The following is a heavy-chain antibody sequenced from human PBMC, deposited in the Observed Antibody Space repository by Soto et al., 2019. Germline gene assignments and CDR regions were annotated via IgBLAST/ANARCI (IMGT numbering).Heavy chain of an antibody. J-gene: IGHJ4*02. Sequence: SETLSLTCTVSGGSISSSSYYWGWIRQPPGKGLEWIGSIYYSGSTYYNPSLKSRVTISVDTSKNQFSLKLSSVTAADTAVYYCARQSSSWHDPGAYFDYWGQGTLVTVSS. D-gene: IGHD6-13*01. CDR3: ARQSSSWHDPGAYFDY. CDR1: GGSISSSSYY. CDR2: IYYSGST. V-gene: IGHV4-39*01.